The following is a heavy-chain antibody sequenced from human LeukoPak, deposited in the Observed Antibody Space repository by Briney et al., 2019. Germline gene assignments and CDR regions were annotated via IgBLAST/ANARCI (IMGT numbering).Heavy chain of an antibody. V-gene: IGHV6-1*01. D-gene: IGHD1-1*01. CDR1: GDSVSSNSAA. CDR3: TRSTGPIDY. Sequence: SQTLSLTCAISGDSVSSNSAAWNRIRQSPSRGLEWLGRTYYRSKWYNDYAVSMKSRITINPDTSKNQFSLQLNSVTPEDTAVYYCTRSTGPIDYWGQGTLVTVSS. J-gene: IGHJ4*02. CDR2: TYYRSKWYN.